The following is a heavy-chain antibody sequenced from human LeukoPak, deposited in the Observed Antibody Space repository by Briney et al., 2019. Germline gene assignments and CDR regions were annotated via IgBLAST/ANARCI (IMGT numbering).Heavy chain of an antibody. CDR2: INHSGST. D-gene: IGHD6-19*01. V-gene: IGHV4-34*01. Sequence: KPSETLSLTCAVYGGSFSGYYWSWIRQPPGKGLEWIGEINHSGSTNYNPSLKSRVTISVDTSKNQFSLKLSPVTAADTAVYYCARVGGSSGWFDPWGQGTLVTVSS. CDR1: GGSFSGYY. CDR3: ARVGGSSGWFDP. J-gene: IGHJ5*02.